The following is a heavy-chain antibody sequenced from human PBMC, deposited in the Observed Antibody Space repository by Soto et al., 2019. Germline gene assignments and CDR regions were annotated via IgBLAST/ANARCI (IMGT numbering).Heavy chain of an antibody. J-gene: IGHJ3*02. CDR1: GGSISSYY. CDR2: IYYSGST. V-gene: IGHV4-59*08. Sequence: SETLSLTCTVSGGSISSYYWSWIRQPPGKGLEWIGYIYYSGSTNYNPSLKSRVTISVDTSKNQFSLKLSSVTAADTAVYYCARHVDGYDHHDAFDIWGQGTMVTVSS. CDR3: ARHVDGYDHHDAFDI. D-gene: IGHD5-12*01.